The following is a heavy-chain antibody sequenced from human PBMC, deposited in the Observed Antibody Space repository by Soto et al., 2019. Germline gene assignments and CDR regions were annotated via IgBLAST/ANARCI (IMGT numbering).Heavy chain of an antibody. V-gene: IGHV3-64*01. D-gene: IGHD2-21*01. CDR1: GFTFSSYA. Sequence: DVQLVESGGGLVQPGGSLRLSCAASGFTFSSYAMHWVRQAPGKGLEYVSDITSNGCNTDYASSVKGRFTISRDNSKNTLYLQMGSLRAEDMAVYYCARRIPFGYGMDVWGQGTTVTVSS. CDR3: ARRIPFGYGMDV. J-gene: IGHJ6*02. CDR2: ITSNGCNT.